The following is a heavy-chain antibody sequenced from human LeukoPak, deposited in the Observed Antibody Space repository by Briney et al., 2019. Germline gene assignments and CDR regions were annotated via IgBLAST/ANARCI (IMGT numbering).Heavy chain of an antibody. CDR1: GHTFSSYD. V-gene: IGHV1-8*01. J-gene: IGHJ4*02. D-gene: IGHD6-6*01. CDR3: ATTIGARLMYFDY. CDR2: MNPNSGNT. Sequence: GASVKVSCKASGHTFSSYDINWVRQATGQGLEWVGWMNPNSGNTGYAQNLQGRVTMTTDTSTSTAYMEVRSLRSDDTAVYYCATTIGARLMYFDYWGQGTLVTVSS.